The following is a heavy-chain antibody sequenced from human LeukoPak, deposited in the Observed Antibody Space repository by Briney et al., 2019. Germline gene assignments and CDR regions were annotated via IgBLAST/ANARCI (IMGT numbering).Heavy chain of an antibody. CDR3: AKDRGGFYGSGSYRGYGLDV. Sequence: PGGSLRLSCAASGFTVSSNYMSWVRQAPGKGLEWVSVIYSGGSAYYADSVKGRFTISRDNSKNTLYLQMNRLRVEDTAVYYCAKDRGGFYGSGSYRGYGLDVWGQGTTVTVCS. CDR2: IYSGGSA. J-gene: IGHJ6*02. CDR1: GFTVSSNY. D-gene: IGHD3-10*01. V-gene: IGHV3-53*01.